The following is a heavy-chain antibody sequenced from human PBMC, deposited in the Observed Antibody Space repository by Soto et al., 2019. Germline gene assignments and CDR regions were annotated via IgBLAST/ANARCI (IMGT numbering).Heavy chain of an antibody. V-gene: IGHV3-33*01. Sequence: PGGSLRLSCVASGFTFGSYGMHWVRQAPGKGLEWVAFIWYDGRNENYTDSVKGRFSLSRDNSKNTLFLQMNSLRVDDTAVYYCARGTATDGLDSWGQGTLVTVSS. CDR2: IWYDGRNE. CDR3: ARGTATDGLDS. CDR1: GFTFGSYG. D-gene: IGHD2-21*02. J-gene: IGHJ5*01.